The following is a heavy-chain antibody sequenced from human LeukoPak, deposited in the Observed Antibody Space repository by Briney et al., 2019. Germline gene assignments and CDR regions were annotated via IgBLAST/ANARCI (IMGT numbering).Heavy chain of an antibody. V-gene: IGHV3-7*01. D-gene: IGHD3-10*01. CDR2: IKQDGSEK. CDR3: ARDTGERSSEVSWFDP. CDR1: GFTFSSYW. J-gene: IGHJ5*02. Sequence: GGSLRLSCAASGFTFSSYWMSWVRQAPGKGLEWVANIKQDGSEKYYVDSVKGRFTISRDNAKSSLYLQMNSLRAEDTAVYYCARDTGERSSEVSWFDPWGQGALVTVSS.